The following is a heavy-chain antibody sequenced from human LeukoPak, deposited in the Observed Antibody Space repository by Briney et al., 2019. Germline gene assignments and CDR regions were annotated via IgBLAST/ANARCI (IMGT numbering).Heavy chain of an antibody. J-gene: IGHJ4*02. CDR2: TYYRYKWYN. CDR1: GDIFSSNSAA. CDR3: AREGIAAAGSFDY. V-gene: IGHV6-1*01. Sequence: SQTLSLTCALSGDIFSSNSAAWDWIRQSQSRGLDWLVRTYYRYKWYNDYAVSVKSRITNNPDTYKNQFSLHLNSVTPKDTAVYYCAREGIAAAGSFDYWVQGTLVSVSS. D-gene: IGHD6-13*01.